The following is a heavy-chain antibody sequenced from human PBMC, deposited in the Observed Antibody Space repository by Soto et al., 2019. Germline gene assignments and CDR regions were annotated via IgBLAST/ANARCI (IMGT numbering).Heavy chain of an antibody. Sequence: EVQLVESGGGLVQPGGSLRLSCAASGFSVSSNYMSWVRQAPGKGLEWVSVIHSGGSTYYADSVKGRFTISRDNSKNTLYLQMSSLRAEDTAVYYCARDLSITNWFDPWGQGTLVTVST. CDR3: ARDLSITNWFDP. J-gene: IGHJ5*02. CDR2: IHSGGST. D-gene: IGHD2-21*01. V-gene: IGHV3-66*01. CDR1: GFSVSSNY.